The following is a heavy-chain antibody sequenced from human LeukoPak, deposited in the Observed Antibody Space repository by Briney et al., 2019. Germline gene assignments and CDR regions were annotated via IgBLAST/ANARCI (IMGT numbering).Heavy chain of an antibody. Sequence: GRSLRLSCAAGFTFSSYPMHWVRQAPGKGLEWVAVISYDGSNRYYIDSVKGRFTISRDNSKNTLYLQMNSLRAEDTAVYYCARDLSRNSYFDYWGQGTLVTVSS. J-gene: IGHJ4*02. CDR3: ARDLSRNSYFDY. CDR1: FTFSSYP. D-gene: IGHD1-7*01. CDR2: ISYDGSNR. V-gene: IGHV3-30-3*01.